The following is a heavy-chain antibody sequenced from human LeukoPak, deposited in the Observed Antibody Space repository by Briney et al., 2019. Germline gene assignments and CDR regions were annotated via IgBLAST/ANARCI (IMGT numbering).Heavy chain of an antibody. D-gene: IGHD6-19*01. CDR1: GFTFSSYG. CDR2: IRYDGITK. CDR3: AKTGSSGWYVEY. J-gene: IGHJ4*02. V-gene: IGHV3-30*02. Sequence: GGSLRLSCAASGFTFSSYGMHSVRQAPGKGLDWVAFIRYDGITKYYADSVKGRFTISRDNSKNTLYLQMNSLRAEDTAVYYCAKTGSSGWYVEYWGQGTLVTASS.